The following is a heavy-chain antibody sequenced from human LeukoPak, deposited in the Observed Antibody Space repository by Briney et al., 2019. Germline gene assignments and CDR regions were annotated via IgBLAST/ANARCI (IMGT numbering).Heavy chain of an antibody. Sequence: ASVKVSCKASGYTFTDYYMHWVRQAPGQGLEWMGWINPHSGGTDHAQKFQGRVTMTRDTSISTAYMELSRLRSDDTAVYYCARDRDSRLDYWGQGTLVTVSS. J-gene: IGHJ4*02. D-gene: IGHD3-22*01. CDR1: GYTFTDYY. CDR3: ARDRDSRLDY. CDR2: INPHSGGT. V-gene: IGHV1-2*02.